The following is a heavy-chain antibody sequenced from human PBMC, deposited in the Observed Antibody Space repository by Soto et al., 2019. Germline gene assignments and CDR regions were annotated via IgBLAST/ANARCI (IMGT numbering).Heavy chain of an antibody. V-gene: IGHV1-18*01. J-gene: IGHJ5*02. CDR3: ARDPHEYWTSYWFDP. CDR2: ISAYDSKT. D-gene: IGHD3-3*01. CDR1: GYNFNIYG. Sequence: GASVKGSCKGSGYNFNIYGFNWVRQAPGQGLELMGWISAYDSKTTYAEKVQGRVTMTTDASTSTAYMEVRSLRSDDTAVYYCARDPHEYWTSYWFDPWG.